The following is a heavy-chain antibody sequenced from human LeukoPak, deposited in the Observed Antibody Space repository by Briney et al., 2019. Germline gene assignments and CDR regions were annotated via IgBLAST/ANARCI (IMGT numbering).Heavy chain of an antibody. D-gene: IGHD6-19*01. V-gene: IGHV3-74*01. Sequence: GGSLRLSCAASGFTFSNHWMHWVRHAPGKGLVWVSRISGDGSSTSYADSVKGRFTISRDNAKNTLYLQMNSLRAEDTAVYYCARRVRSTGWYIFDFWGQGTLVTVSS. J-gene: IGHJ4*02. CDR1: GFTFSNHW. CDR2: ISGDGSST. CDR3: ARRVRSTGWYIFDF.